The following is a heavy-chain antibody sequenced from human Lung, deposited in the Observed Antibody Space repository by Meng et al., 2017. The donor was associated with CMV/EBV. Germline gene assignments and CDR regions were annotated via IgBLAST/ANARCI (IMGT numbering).Heavy chain of an antibody. CDR1: GGSIGSGGYY. CDR3: AREAGRDGYATPKFDY. Sequence: QVQPQEAAPGLVNPSPTLSLTCTVSGGSIGSGGYYWSWIRQHPGKGLEWIGYIYYTGSTFYNPSLKSRVTISVDTSKNQFSLKLIPATAADTAVYYCAREAGRDGYATPKFDYWGQGTLVTVSS. J-gene: IGHJ4*02. CDR2: IYYTGST. V-gene: IGHV4-31*03. D-gene: IGHD5-24*01.